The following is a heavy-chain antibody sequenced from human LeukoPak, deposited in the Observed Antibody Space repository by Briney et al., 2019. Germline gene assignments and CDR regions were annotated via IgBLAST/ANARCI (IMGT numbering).Heavy chain of an antibody. CDR1: GFTFSGCG. D-gene: IGHD3-22*01. CDR2: IWYGGNTK. V-gene: IGHV3-30*02. CDR3: AKGEYYYDSSGYPDH. Sequence: XGGSLRLSCAASGFTFSGCGMHWVREAPGKGVEWGAVIWYGGNTKYYADSVKGRFTISRDNSKNTLYLQMNSLRAEDTAVYYCAKGEYYYDSSGYPDHWGQGTLVTVSS. J-gene: IGHJ4*02.